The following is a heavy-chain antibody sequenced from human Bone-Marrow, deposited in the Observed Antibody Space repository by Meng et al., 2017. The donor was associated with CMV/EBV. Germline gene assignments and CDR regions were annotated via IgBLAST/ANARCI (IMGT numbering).Heavy chain of an antibody. D-gene: IGHD2-2*01. J-gene: IGHJ4*02. CDR2: IDESGSIL. CDR1: GFSFSNYE. CDR3: GRRDCSSSSCLIDY. Sequence: GGSLRLSCAGPGFSFSNYEMSWVRQAPGKGLEWISYIDESGSILHQADSVRGRFAISRDIAKNSLYLQMNFLRADDTAVYYCGRRDCSSSSCLIDYWGQGTRVTGSS. V-gene: IGHV3-48*03.